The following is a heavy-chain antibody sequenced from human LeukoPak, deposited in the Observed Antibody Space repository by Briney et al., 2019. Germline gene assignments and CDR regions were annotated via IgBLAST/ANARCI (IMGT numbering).Heavy chain of an antibody. J-gene: IGHJ4*02. D-gene: IGHD5-24*01. V-gene: IGHV4-39*01. CDR2: IYYSGST. CDR1: GGSISSSSYS. Sequence: KSSETLSLTCTVSGGSISSSSYSWGWIRQPPGKGLEWIGSIYYSGSTYYNPSLKSRVTISVDTSKNQFSLKLSSVTAADTAVYYCVVGLQYRPTFDYWGQGTLVTVSS. CDR3: VVGLQYRPTFDY.